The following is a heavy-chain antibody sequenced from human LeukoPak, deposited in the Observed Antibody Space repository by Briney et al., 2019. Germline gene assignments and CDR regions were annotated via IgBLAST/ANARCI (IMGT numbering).Heavy chain of an antibody. J-gene: IGHJ3*02. D-gene: IGHD6-13*01. V-gene: IGHV3-73*01. CDR1: GFTFGGSA. Sequence: GGSLRLSCAASGFTFGGSAVHWVRQSSGKGLEWVGHIDKKDNLYATAYAESVKGRFTISRDDSKDTAFLHMDSLKTEDTALYYCTRQQLDVFAIWGQGTMVTVSS. CDR2: IDKKDNLYAT. CDR3: TRQQLDVFAI.